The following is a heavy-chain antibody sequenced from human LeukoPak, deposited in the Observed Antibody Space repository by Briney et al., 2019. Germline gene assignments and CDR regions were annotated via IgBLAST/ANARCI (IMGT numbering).Heavy chain of an antibody. Sequence: SETLSLTCTVSGGSISSYYWSWIRQPAGKGLEWIGRIYTSGSTNYNPSLKSRVTISVDKSKNQFSLKLSSVTAADTAVYYCARDTAFVVFDIWGQGTMVTVSS. J-gene: IGHJ3*02. D-gene: IGHD5-18*01. CDR3: ARDTAFVVFDI. CDR2: IYTSGST. V-gene: IGHV4-4*07. CDR1: GGSISSYY.